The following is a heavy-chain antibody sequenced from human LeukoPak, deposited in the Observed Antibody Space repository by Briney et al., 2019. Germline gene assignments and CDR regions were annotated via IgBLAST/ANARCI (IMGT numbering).Heavy chain of an antibody. CDR1: GYTFTGYY. CDR3: ARDPPYNWNDGADNFDY. Sequence: ASVKVSCKASGYTFTGYYMHWVRQAPGQGLEWMGWLNPNSGGTNYAQKFQGRVTMTRDTSISTAYMELSRLRSDDTAVYYCARDPPYNWNDGADNFDYWGQGTLVTVSS. CDR2: LNPNSGGT. V-gene: IGHV1-2*02. J-gene: IGHJ4*02. D-gene: IGHD1-1*01.